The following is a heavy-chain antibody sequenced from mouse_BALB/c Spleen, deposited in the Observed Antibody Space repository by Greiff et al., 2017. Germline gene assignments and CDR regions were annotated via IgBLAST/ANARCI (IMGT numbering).Heavy chain of an antibody. CDR2: ISSGGGST. CDR1: GFAFSSYD. V-gene: IGHV5-12-1*01. Sequence: EVQLQASGGGLVKPGGSLKLSCAASGFAFSSYDMSWVRQTPEKRLAWVAYISSGGGSTYYPDTVKGRFTISRDNAKNTLYLQMSSLKSEDTAMYYCARHDGVNYYFDYWGQGTTLTVSS. CDR3: ARHDGVNYYFDY. D-gene: IGHD2-3*01. J-gene: IGHJ2*01.